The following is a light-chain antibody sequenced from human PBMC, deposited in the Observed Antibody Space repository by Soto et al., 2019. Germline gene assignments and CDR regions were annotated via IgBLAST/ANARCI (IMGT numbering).Light chain of an antibody. Sequence: DMQLTQFPSTLSARVGDRVTMTCRPSQSISNYLAWYQQKPGKAPKSLIYDVSTLESGVPSRFSGSGSGTDFTLTISSLQPEDFATYYCQHYNSYSEAFGQGTKVDIK. CDR3: QHYNSYSEA. V-gene: IGKV1-5*01. CDR2: DVS. CDR1: QSISNY. J-gene: IGKJ1*01.